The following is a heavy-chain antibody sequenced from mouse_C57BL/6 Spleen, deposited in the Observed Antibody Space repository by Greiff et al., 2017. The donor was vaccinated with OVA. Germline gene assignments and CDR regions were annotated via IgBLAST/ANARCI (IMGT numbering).Heavy chain of an antibody. CDR2: IDPSDSYT. CDR3: ARRDGSSYWFAY. J-gene: IGHJ3*01. Sequence: VQLQQPGAELVKPGASVKLSCKASGYTFTSYWMQWVKQRPGQGLEWIGEIDPSDSYTNYNQKFKGKATLTVDTSSSTAYMQLSSLTSEDFAVYYCARRDGSSYWFAYWGQGTLVTVSA. CDR1: GYTFTSYW. V-gene: IGHV1-50*01. D-gene: IGHD1-1*01.